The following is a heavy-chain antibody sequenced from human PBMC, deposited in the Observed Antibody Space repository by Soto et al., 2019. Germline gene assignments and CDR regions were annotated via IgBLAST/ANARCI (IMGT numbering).Heavy chain of an antibody. J-gene: IGHJ4*02. D-gene: IGHD5-12*01. CDR3: AREGRDVVGTTYYFDH. CDR1: GFTFSNSG. CDR2: IGYDGYTR. Sequence: QVQLVESGGGVVQSGRSLRLSCAASGFTFSNSGMLWVRQTPGKGLEWVAIIGYDGYTRYYADSVKGRFTISRDNSKNTVDLQMNSLRAEDAAVYFCAREGRDVVGTTYYFDHWGQATLVTVSS. V-gene: IGHV3-33*01.